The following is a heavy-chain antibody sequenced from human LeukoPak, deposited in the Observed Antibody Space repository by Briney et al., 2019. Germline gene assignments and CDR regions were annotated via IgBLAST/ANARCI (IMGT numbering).Heavy chain of an antibody. CDR3: ARAVIAGAGTSCWFDP. CDR1: VYTFTSYD. V-gene: IGHV1-8*02. J-gene: IGHJ5*02. CDR2: MNPNSGNT. D-gene: IGHD6-19*01. Sequence: GASVKVSCKASVYTFTSYDIHWVRPATGQGLEWIGWMNPNSGNTGYAQKFQGRVTMTRNTSISTAYMELSSLRSEDTAVYYCARAVIAGAGTSCWFDPWGQGTLVTVSS.